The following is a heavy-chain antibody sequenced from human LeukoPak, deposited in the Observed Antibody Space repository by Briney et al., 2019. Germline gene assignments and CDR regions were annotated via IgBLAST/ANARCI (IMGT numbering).Heavy chain of an antibody. D-gene: IGHD6-19*01. CDR3: ARGVGDGWYDY. J-gene: IGHJ4*02. CDR2: ISYSGRT. Sequence: SETLSLTCTGSGVSITNSYWSWIRQPPGRGLEWIGYISYSGRTSYNPSLKSRLTISLDTSKNQYSLKLTSVTAADTALYYCARGVGDGWYDYWGQGTLVTVSS. V-gene: IGHV4-59*12. CDR1: GVSITNSY.